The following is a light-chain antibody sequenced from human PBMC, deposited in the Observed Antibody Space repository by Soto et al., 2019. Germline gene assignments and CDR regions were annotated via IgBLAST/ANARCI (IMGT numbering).Light chain of an antibody. CDR1: QSVSSSY. J-gene: IGKJ4*01. CDR2: GAS. V-gene: IGKV3-20*01. Sequence: EIVLTHSPGTLSLSPVERATLACSAIQSVSSSYLAWYQQKPGQAPRLLIYGASSRATGIPDRFSGSGSGTDFTLTISRLEPEDFAVYYCQQYGSSPPVTFGGGTKVDIK. CDR3: QQYGSSPPVT.